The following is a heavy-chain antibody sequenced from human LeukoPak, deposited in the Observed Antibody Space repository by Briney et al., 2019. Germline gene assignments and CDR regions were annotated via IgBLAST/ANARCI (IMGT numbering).Heavy chain of an antibody. Sequence: SETLSLTCTVSGGSISSYYWSWIRQPPGKGLEWIGYIYYSGSTYYNPSLKSRVTISVDTSKNQFSLKVRSVTAADTAVYYCARERDYYDSSGSPSYWGQGTLVTVSS. V-gene: IGHV4-59*12. J-gene: IGHJ4*02. CDR3: ARERDYYDSSGSPSY. CDR2: IYYSGST. CDR1: GGSISSYY. D-gene: IGHD3-22*01.